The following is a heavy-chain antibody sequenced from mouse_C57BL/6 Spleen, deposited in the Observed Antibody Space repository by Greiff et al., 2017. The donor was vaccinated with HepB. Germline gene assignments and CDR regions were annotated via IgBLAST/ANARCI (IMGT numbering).Heavy chain of an antibody. CDR1: GYTFTSYW. V-gene: IGHV1-59*01. D-gene: IGHD1-1*01. CDR2: IDPSDSYT. J-gene: IGHJ4*01. Sequence: VQLQQPGAELVRPGTSVKLSCKASGYTFTSYWMHWVKQRPGQGLEWIGVIDPSDSYTNYNQKFKGKATLTVDTSSSTAYMQLSSLTSEDSAVYYCARGGFTTVVARYAMDYWGQGTSVTVSS. CDR3: ARGGFTTVVARYAMDY.